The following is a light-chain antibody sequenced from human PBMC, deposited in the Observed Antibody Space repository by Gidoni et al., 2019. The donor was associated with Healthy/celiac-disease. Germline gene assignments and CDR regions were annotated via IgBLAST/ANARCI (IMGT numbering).Light chain of an antibody. CDR2: ESS. Sequence: EIVLTPSPATLSLSPGERATLSCRASQIVSSYLAWYQQKPGQAPRLLIYESSNRATGLPARFSGSGSATDSTLTISRLAPEDFAVYYCQQRSNWPLTFGGGTKVEIK. CDR3: QQRSNWPLT. CDR1: QIVSSY. V-gene: IGKV3-11*01. J-gene: IGKJ4*01.